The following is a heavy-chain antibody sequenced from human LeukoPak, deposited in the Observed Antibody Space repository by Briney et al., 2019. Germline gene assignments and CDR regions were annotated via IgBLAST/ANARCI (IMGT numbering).Heavy chain of an antibody. J-gene: IGHJ3*02. CDR3: ARDGFNDRSGDNDGFDM. D-gene: IGHD1-1*01. CDR2: ISGSGDRI. CDR1: GLTISSSG. Sequence: GGSLRLSCAASGLTISSSGMSWVRQAPGKGLEWVSAISGSGDRIHYADSVRGRFTISRDTSKDTPYLQMDSLRADGTAVYYCARDGFNDRSGDNDGFDMWGQGTMVTVSS. V-gene: IGHV3-23*01.